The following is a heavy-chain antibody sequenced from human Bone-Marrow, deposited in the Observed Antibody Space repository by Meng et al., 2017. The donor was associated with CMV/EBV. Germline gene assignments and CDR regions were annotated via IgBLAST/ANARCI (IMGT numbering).Heavy chain of an antibody. V-gene: IGHV4-39*01. J-gene: IGHJ6*02. Sequence: SETLSLTCTVSGGSISSSSYYWGWIRQPPGKGLEWIGSIYYSGSTYYNPSLKSRVTISVDTSKNQFSLKLSSVTAADTAVYYCARYFRYCSSTSCYVKYGMDVWGQGTTVTVSS. CDR1: GGSISSSSYY. CDR2: IYYSGST. CDR3: ARYFRYCSSTSCYVKYGMDV. D-gene: IGHD2-2*01.